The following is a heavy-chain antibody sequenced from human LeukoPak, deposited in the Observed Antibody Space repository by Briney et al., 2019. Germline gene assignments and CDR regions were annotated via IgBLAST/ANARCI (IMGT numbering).Heavy chain of an antibody. D-gene: IGHD2-2*01. J-gene: IGHJ4*02. CDR1: GGSFSGYY. V-gene: IGHV4-34*01. CDR2: INHSGST. Sequence: PSETLSLTCAVHGGSFSGYYWSWIRQPPGKGLEWIGEINHSGSTNYNPSLKSRVTISVDTSKSQFSLKLSSVTAADTAVYYCARSTIVVVPAQFDYWGQGTLVTVSS. CDR3: ARSTIVVVPAQFDY.